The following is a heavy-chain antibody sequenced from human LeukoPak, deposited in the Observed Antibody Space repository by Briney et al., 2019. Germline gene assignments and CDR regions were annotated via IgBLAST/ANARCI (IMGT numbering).Heavy chain of an antibody. V-gene: IGHV4-61*01. CDR1: GGSVSSGSYY. Sequence: SETLSLTCTVSGGSVSSGSYYWSWIRQPPGKGLEWIGYIYYSGSTNYNPSLKSRVTISVDTSKNQFSLKLSSVTAADTAVYYCARGIAARYVYWGQGTLVTVSS. CDR2: IYYSGST. D-gene: IGHD6-6*01. J-gene: IGHJ4*02. CDR3: ARGIAARYVY.